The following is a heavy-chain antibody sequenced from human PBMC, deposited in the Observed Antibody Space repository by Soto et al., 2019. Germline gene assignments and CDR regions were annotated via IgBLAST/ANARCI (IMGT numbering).Heavy chain of an antibody. CDR1: GFTFSSYA. V-gene: IGHV3-23*01. D-gene: IGHD2-2*01. CDR2: ISGSGGST. J-gene: IGHJ4*02. Sequence: GGSLRLSCAASGFTFSSYAMSWVRQAPGKGLEWVSAISGSGGSTYYADSLKGRFTISRDNSKNTLYLQMNSLRAEDTAVYYCAKTIVVVPAAFCDWGQGTLVTVSS. CDR3: AKTIVVVPAAFCD.